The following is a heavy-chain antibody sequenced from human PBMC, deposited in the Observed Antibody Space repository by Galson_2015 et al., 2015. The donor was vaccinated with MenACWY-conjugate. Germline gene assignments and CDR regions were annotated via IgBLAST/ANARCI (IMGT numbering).Heavy chain of an antibody. J-gene: IGHJ4*02. D-gene: IGHD6-19*01. Sequence: SLRLSCAASGFTFSSYWMSWVRQAPGKGLEWVANIKKDGSKKYYVDSVKGRFTISRDNAKNSLSLQMNSLRAEDTAVYYCAREYKGTEQWLFDFDYRGQGTLVTVSS. CDR3: AREYKGTEQWLFDFDY. CDR2: IKKDGSKK. CDR1: GFTFSSYW. V-gene: IGHV3-7*03.